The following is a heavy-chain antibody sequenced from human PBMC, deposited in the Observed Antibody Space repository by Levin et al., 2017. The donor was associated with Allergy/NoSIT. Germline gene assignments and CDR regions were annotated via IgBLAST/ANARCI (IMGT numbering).Heavy chain of an antibody. Sequence: GSLRLSCAVSGGSISTDNWWSWIRQPPGKGLEWIGEIYRSGDTNHNPSLRSRVTMSVDKSKNHFSLKLSSVTAADTAVYYCATVEGLFCSGVPCSYSFHYWGQGALVTVSS. V-gene: IGHV4-4*02. J-gene: IGHJ4*02. D-gene: IGHD3-9*01. CDR2: IYRSGDT. CDR3: ATVEGLFCSGVPCSYSFHY. CDR1: GGSISTDNW.